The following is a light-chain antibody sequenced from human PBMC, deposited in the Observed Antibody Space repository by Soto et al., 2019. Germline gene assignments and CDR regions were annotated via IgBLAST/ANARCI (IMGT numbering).Light chain of an antibody. CDR2: KAS. J-gene: IGKJ3*01. V-gene: IGKV1-5*03. Sequence: DIQMTQSPSTLSASVGDRVTITCRAIQSISSWLAWYQQKPGKAPKLLIYKASSLESGVPSRFSGSGSGTEFTLTISSLQPDDFATYDCQQSFTFGPGTKVDIK. CDR3: QQSFT. CDR1: QSISSW.